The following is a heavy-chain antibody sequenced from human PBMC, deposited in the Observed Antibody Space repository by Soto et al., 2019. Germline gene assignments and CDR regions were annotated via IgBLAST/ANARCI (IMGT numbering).Heavy chain of an antibody. J-gene: IGHJ3*02. Sequence: QVQLQESGPGLVKLSGTLSLTCAVSSGSISSSNWWSWVRQPPGKGLEGIGELYHSGSTNYNPSLKTRVTISVDKSTHQFSLKLSSVTAADTAVYYCAGGITVAGPSRDGFDIWGQGTMVTVSS. CDR1: SGSISSSNW. D-gene: IGHD6-19*01. CDR3: AGGITVAGPSRDGFDI. V-gene: IGHV4-4*02. CDR2: LYHSGST.